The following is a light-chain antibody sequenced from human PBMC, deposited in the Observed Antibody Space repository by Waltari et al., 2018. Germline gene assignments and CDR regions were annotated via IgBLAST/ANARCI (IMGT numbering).Light chain of an antibody. CDR1: HSVLYSSNNKNY. CDR2: WAS. V-gene: IGKV4-1*01. J-gene: IGKJ3*01. Sequence: VMTQSPESLAVSLGERATINCKYSHSVLYSSNNKNYLALYQQKPGQPPKLLIYWASTRESGVPDRFSGSGSGTDFTLTISSLQAEDVAVYYCQQYYDVPFAFGPGTKVNIK. CDR3: QQYYDVPFA.